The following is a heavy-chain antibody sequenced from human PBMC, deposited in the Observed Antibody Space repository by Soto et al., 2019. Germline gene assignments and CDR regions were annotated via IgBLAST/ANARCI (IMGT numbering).Heavy chain of an antibody. CDR2: ISGSGGST. V-gene: IGHV3-23*01. CDR1: GFTFSSYA. J-gene: IGHJ4*02. CDR3: AKDLNLWRGYVNY. Sequence: PGWSLRLSCAASGFTFSSYAMSWVRQAPGKGLEWVSSISGSGGSTYYADSVKGRFTISRDNSKNTLYLQMNSLRAEDTAVYYCAKDLNLWRGYVNYWGQGTLVTVSS. D-gene: IGHD3-3*01.